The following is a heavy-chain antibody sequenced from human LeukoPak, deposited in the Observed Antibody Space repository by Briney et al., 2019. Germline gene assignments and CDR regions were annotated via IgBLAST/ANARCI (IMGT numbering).Heavy chain of an antibody. CDR1: GGSISSYY. D-gene: IGHD4-11*01. CDR2: IYYSGST. Sequence: SETLSLTCTVSGGSISSYYWSRIRQPPGKGLEWIGYIYYSGSTDYNPSLKSRVTISVDTSKNQFSLKLSSVTAADTAAYYCAREGVTKYYFDYWGQGTLVTVSS. V-gene: IGHV4-59*01. CDR3: AREGVTKYYFDY. J-gene: IGHJ4*02.